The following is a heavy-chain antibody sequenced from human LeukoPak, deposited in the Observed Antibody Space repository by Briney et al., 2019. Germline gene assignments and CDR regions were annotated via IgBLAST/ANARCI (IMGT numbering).Heavy chain of an antibody. Sequence: SETLSLTCAVYGGSFSGYYWSWIRQPPGKGLEGIGEINHSGSTNYNPSLKSRVTISVDTSKNQFSLKLSSVTAADTAVYYCARSKDRRAAALDYWGQGTLVTVSS. CDR3: ARSKDRRAAALDY. D-gene: IGHD6-25*01. J-gene: IGHJ4*02. CDR2: INHSGST. CDR1: GGSFSGYY. V-gene: IGHV4-34*01.